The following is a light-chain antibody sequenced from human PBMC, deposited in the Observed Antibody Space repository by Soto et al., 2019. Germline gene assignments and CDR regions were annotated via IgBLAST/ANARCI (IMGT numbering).Light chain of an antibody. CDR2: DVN. J-gene: IGLJ1*01. Sequence: QSALTQPASVSGSPGQSITISCTGTSSDVGAYNFVSWYQQHPGKAPKLMIYDVNNRPSGVSDRFSGSKSGNTASLTISGFRAEDEADYYCNSYTSSSTSYVFGTGTKGTVL. CDR3: NSYTSSSTSYV. V-gene: IGLV2-14*01. CDR1: SSDVGAYNF.